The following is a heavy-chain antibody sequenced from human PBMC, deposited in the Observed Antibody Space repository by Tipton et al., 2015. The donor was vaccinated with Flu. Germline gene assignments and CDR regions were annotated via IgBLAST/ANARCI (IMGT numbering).Heavy chain of an antibody. D-gene: IGHD5-12*01. J-gene: IGHJ6*02. Sequence: TLSLTCTVSGGSISRYYWSWIRQPAGKGLEWIGRIFTIGGTNYNPSLQSRVTMSVDTARKQFTLKMASLTGADTGVYFCTRGYSGYEMCYFGMDAWGQGP. CDR3: TRGYSGYEMCYFGMDA. CDR2: IFTIGGT. CDR1: GGSISRYY. V-gene: IGHV4-4*07.